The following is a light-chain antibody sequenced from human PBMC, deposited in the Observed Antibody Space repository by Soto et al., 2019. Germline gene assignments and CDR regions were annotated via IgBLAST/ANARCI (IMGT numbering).Light chain of an antibody. CDR2: DAS. V-gene: IGKV3-11*01. CDR3: QQRSNWAT. CDR1: QSVSRN. Sequence: DIVVTQSPATLSLSPGERATLSCRASQSVSRNLAWYQQKPGQAPRLLIYDASNRATGIPARFSGSGSVTDFTLTISSLEPEDFAVYYCQQRSNWATFGPGTKVDIK. J-gene: IGKJ3*01.